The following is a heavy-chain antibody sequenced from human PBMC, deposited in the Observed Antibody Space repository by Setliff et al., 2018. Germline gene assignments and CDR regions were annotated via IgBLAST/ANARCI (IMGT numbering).Heavy chain of an antibody. V-gene: IGHV4-4*07. CDR3: ARDTSSDWAAWFDP. D-gene: IGHD3-22*01. J-gene: IGHJ5*02. CDR1: GGSISYNY. Sequence: SETLSLTCTVSGGSISYNYWSWIRQPAGKGLQWIGRINTSGSTKYNPSLKSRVTMSVDTSKNQFSLKLISVTAADTAIYYCARDTSSDWAAWFDPWSQGILVTVSS. CDR2: INTSGST.